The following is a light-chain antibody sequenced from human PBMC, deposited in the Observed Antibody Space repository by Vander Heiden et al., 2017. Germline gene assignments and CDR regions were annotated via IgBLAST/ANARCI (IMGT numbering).Light chain of an antibody. CDR3: QQYGSSPPWT. V-gene: IGKV3-20*01. J-gene: IGKJ1*01. CDR2: GAS. Sequence: EIVLTQSPGTLSLSPGERATLSCRASQSVSSNYLAWYQQKPGQAPRILISGASSRATGIPDRFSGSGSGTDFTLTISRLEPEDVAVYYCQQYGSSPPWTFGQGTKVEIK. CDR1: QSVSSNY.